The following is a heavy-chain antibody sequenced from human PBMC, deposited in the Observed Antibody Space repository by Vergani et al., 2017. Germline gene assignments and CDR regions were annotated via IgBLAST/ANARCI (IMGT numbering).Heavy chain of an antibody. V-gene: IGHV3-30*02. D-gene: IGHD3-10*01. Sequence: QVQLVESGGGVVQPGGSLRLSCAASGFTFSSYGMHWVRQAPGKGLEWVAFIRYDGSNKYYADSVKGRFTISRDNYKSTLYLQMNRLRAEEQAVYYCAKGGSSNYYGSGSYGYYYMDVWGKGTTVTVSS. CDR1: GFTFSSYG. CDR3: AKGGSSNYYGSGSYGYYYMDV. J-gene: IGHJ6*03. CDR2: IRYDGSNK.